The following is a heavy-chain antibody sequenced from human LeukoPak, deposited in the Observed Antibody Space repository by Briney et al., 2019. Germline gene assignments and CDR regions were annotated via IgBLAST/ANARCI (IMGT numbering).Heavy chain of an antibody. V-gene: IGHV1-18*01. D-gene: IGHD1-1*01. CDR1: VYTFIRYG. J-gene: IGHJ3*02. Sequence: VASVKVSCKASVYTFIRYGISWVRQAPGQGLEWMGWISGYNGNTKYAQKLQGRVTMTTDTSTSTAYMELGSLRSDDTAVYYCARDTVLQLSPGLEAFDIWGQGTMVTVSS. CDR2: ISGYNGNT. CDR3: ARDTVLQLSPGLEAFDI.